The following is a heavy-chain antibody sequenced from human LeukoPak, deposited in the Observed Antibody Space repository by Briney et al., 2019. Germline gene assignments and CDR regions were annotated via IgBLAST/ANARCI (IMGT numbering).Heavy chain of an antibody. Sequence: ASVKVSCKASGFSFTGYFMHWVRQAPGQGPEWMGRIDPNSGGTNYALKFQGRVTMTRDTPITTAYMDLSRLRSADTAVVYCARGPHDTAYYFDQWGQGTLVTVSS. J-gene: IGHJ4*02. CDR3: ARGPHDTAYYFDQ. D-gene: IGHD5-18*01. CDR2: IDPNSGGT. CDR1: GFSFTGYF. V-gene: IGHV1-2*06.